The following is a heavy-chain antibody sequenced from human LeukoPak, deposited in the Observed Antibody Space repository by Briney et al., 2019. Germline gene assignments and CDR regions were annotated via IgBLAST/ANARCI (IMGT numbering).Heavy chain of an antibody. D-gene: IGHD6-6*01. CDR3: ARTSIAARRANAFDI. CDR2: IYHSGST. J-gene: IGHJ3*02. CDR1: GGSISSGGYS. Sequence: RPSQTLSLTCAVSGGSISSGGYSWSWIRQPPGKGLEWIGYIYHSGSTYYSPSLKSRVTISVDRSKNQFSLKLSSVTAADTAVYYCARTSIAARRANAFDIWGQGTMVTVSS. V-gene: IGHV4-30-2*01.